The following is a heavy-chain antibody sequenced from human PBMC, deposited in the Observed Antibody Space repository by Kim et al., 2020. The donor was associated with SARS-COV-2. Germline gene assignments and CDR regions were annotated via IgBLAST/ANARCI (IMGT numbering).Heavy chain of an antibody. CDR3: ARDGGSSWSFDY. D-gene: IGHD6-13*01. CDR1: GGSISSYY. Sequence: SETLSLTCTVSGGSISSYYWSWIRQPQGKGLEWIGITNYSGSTNYNPSPKSRVTISVDTSKNQFSLKLSSVTAADTAVYYCARDGGSSWSFDYWGQGTLVTVSS. CDR2: TNYSGST. J-gene: IGHJ4*02. V-gene: IGHV4-59*01.